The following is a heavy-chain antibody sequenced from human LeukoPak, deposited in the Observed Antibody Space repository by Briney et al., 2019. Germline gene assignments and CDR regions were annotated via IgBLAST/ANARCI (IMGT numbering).Heavy chain of an antibody. CDR3: VTNYDILTAYHAY. Sequence: PSETLSLTCAVYGGSFTGYYWTWIRQPPGKGLEWIGEINHSGVTDYNPSLKSRVTISEDTSRRQFSLRLTSVTAADTAVYFCVTNYDILTAYHAYWAQGTLVTVSS. D-gene: IGHD3-9*01. CDR1: GGSFTGYY. J-gene: IGHJ4*02. V-gene: IGHV4-34*01. CDR2: INHSGVT.